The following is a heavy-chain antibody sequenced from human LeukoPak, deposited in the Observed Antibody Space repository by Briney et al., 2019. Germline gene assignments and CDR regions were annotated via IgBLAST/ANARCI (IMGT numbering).Heavy chain of an antibody. Sequence: ASVNVSCKVSGYTLTELSMHWVRQAPGKGLEWMGGFDPEDGETIYAQKFQGRVTMTEDTSTDTAYMELSSLRSEDTAVYYCATAGGNGDYVLCYWGQGTLVTVSS. CDR1: GYTLTELS. V-gene: IGHV1-24*01. CDR2: FDPEDGET. D-gene: IGHD4-17*01. CDR3: ATAGGNGDYVLCY. J-gene: IGHJ4*02.